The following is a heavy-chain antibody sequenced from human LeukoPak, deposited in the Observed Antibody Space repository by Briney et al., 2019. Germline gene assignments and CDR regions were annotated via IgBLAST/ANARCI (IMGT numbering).Heavy chain of an antibody. CDR1: GGSISSYY. CDR2: IYYSGST. Sequence: SETLSLTCTVSGGSISSYYWSWIRQPPGKGLEWIGYIYYSGSTNYNPSLKSRVTISVDTSKNQFSLKLSSVTAADTAVYYCARDRYCGGDCYSYAFDIWGQGTIVTVSS. CDR3: ARDRYCGGDCYSYAFDI. D-gene: IGHD2-21*02. V-gene: IGHV4-59*01. J-gene: IGHJ3*02.